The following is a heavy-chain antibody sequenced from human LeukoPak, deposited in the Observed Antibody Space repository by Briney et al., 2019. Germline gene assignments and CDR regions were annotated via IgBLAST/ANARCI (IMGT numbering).Heavy chain of an antibody. CDR1: GFTFSSYS. CDR2: ISSSSSTI. Sequence: PGGSLRLSCAASGFTFSSYSMNWVRQAPGKGLEWVSYISSSSSTIYYADSVKGRFTISRDNSKNTLYLQMNSLRAEDTAVYYCAKDLVVTATSWRFGQSQTNYWGQGTLVTVSS. V-gene: IGHV3-48*01. D-gene: IGHD2-21*02. J-gene: IGHJ4*02. CDR3: AKDLVVTATSWRFGQSQTNY.